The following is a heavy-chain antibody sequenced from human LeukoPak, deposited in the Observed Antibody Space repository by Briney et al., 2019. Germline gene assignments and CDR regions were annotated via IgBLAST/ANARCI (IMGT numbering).Heavy chain of an antibody. Sequence: GGSLRLSCAASGFTFSTYDMNWVRQAPAKGLEWISYISSSNIIYSADSVKGRFTISRDNAKNSLYLQMNSLRAEDTAVYYCARDSGYSYGLFDYWGQGTLVTVSS. J-gene: IGHJ4*02. D-gene: IGHD5-18*01. V-gene: IGHV3-48*03. CDR2: ISSSNII. CDR3: ARDSGYSYGLFDY. CDR1: GFTFSTYD.